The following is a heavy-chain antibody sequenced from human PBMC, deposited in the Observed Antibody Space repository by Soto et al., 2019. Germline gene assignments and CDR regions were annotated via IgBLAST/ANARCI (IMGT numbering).Heavy chain of an antibody. V-gene: IGHV3-30*18. D-gene: IGHD6-19*01. Sequence: GGSLRLSCAASGFTFSSYGMHWVRQAPGKGLEWVAVISYDGSNRYYADSVKGRFTISRDNSKNTLYLQMNSLRAEDTAVYYCAKDEGAGYGMDVWGQGTTVTVSS. J-gene: IGHJ6*02. CDR3: AKDEGAGYGMDV. CDR2: ISYDGSNR. CDR1: GFTFSSYG.